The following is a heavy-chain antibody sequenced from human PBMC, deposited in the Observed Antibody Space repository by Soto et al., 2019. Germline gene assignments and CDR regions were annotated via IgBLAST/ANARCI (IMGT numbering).Heavy chain of an antibody. CDR1: GFTFNICG. D-gene: IGHD5-18*01. V-gene: IGHV3-30*18. CDR2: ISYDGSNT. CDR3: AKLDTAGDMPGTEPPGSR. Sequence: GGSLRLSCAASGFTFNICGMHWVRHVPGKGLEWVAVISYDGSNTYYRDSVKGRFTISRDNSKDTLYLQMDSLRVEDTALYYCAKLDTAGDMPGTEPPGSRWGQGALVTVSS. J-gene: IGHJ4*02.